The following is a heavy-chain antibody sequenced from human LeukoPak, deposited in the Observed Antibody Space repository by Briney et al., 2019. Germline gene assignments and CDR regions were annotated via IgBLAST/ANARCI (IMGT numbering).Heavy chain of an antibody. CDR1: GFTFSSYE. V-gene: IGHV3-48*03. D-gene: IGHD6-6*01. CDR3: ARDTLDYSSSSSYFDY. CDR2: ISSSGSTI. J-gene: IGHJ4*02. Sequence: GGSLRLSCAASGFTFSSYEMNWVRQAPGKGLEWVSYISSSGSTIYYADSVKGRFTISRDNAKNSLYLQMNSLRAEDTAVCYCARDTLDYSSSSSYFDYWGQGTLVTVSS.